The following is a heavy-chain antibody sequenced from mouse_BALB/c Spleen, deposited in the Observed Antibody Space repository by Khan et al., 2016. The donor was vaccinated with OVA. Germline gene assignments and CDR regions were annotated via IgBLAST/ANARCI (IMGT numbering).Heavy chain of an antibody. J-gene: IGHJ4*01. CDR1: GYTFTNYG. CDR2: INTYTGEP. Sequence: QIQLVQSGPELKKPGETVKISCKASGYTFTNYGMNWVKQSPGKALKWMGWINTYTGEPTYADDFKGRFAFTLETSASTAYLQINNLKNEDTATYFCARPPFFSYTLDHWGQGTSVTVSS. V-gene: IGHV9-3-1*01. CDR3: ARPPFFSYTLDH.